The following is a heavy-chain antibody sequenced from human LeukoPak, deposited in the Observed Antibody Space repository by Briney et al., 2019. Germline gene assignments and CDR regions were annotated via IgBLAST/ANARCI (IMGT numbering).Heavy chain of an antibody. Sequence: GGYLRLSCAVSGFTVSSNYMSWVRQAQGKGLEWVSLIYSGGNTYYADSVKGRFTISRDNSKNTLYVQMNSLSPEDTAVYYCARGTQQLSPVFDHWGQGTLVTVSS. V-gene: IGHV3-66*01. CDR3: ARGTQQLSPVFDH. CDR1: GFTVSSNY. D-gene: IGHD6-13*01. J-gene: IGHJ4*02. CDR2: IYSGGNT.